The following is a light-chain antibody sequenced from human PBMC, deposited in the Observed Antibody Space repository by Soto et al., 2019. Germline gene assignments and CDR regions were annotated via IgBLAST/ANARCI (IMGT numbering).Light chain of an antibody. Sequence: QSALKQPTSVSGAPGQRVTISCTGSSSNIGAGYDVHWYQQLPGTAPKLIIYGNSNRPSGVPDRFSGSKSGTSASLAITGLQAEDEADYYCQSYDSSLSASFGTGTKLTVL. J-gene: IGLJ1*01. CDR1: SSNIGAGYD. V-gene: IGLV1-40*01. CDR3: QSYDSSLSAS. CDR2: GNS.